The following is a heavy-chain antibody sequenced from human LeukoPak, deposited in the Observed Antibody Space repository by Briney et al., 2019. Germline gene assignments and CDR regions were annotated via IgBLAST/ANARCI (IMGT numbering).Heavy chain of an antibody. CDR3: ARERHYDFWSGLGNWFDP. J-gene: IGHJ5*02. CDR1: GGTFSSYA. V-gene: IGHV1-69*06. Sequence: GSSVKVSCKASGGTFSSYAISWVRQAPGQGLEWMGGIIPIFGTANYAQKFQGRVTITADKSTSTAYMELSSLRSEDTAVYYCARERHYDFWSGLGNWFDPWGQGTLVTVSS. D-gene: IGHD3-3*01. CDR2: IIPIFGTA.